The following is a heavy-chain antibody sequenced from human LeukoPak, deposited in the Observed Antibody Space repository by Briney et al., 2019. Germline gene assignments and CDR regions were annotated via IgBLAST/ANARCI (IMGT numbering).Heavy chain of an antibody. D-gene: IGHD1-26*01. J-gene: IGHJ4*02. CDR1: SGSISSYY. Sequence: SETLSLTCTVSSGSISSYYWGWVRQPPGKGLELIGRIYTTGTTHYNPSLKSRVTMSIDTSTNQFSLNLRSMPAADTAVYFCGRQGYTATHYFLDYWSQGTLVAVS. CDR2: IYTTGTT. V-gene: IGHV4-4*07. CDR3: GRQGYTATHYFLDY.